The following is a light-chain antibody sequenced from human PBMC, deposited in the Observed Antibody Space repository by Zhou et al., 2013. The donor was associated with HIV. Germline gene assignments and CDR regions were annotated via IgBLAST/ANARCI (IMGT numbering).Light chain of an antibody. J-gene: IGKJ4*01. CDR3: QSYNSAIRT. CDR2: ETS. CDR1: QDIKNF. V-gene: IGKV1-27*01. Sequence: IQMTQSPPSLFASVGDRVIITCRASQDIKNFLAWYQQKPGKVPKLLIYETSTLQSGTPSRFSGSGSGTEFSLTISRLQSEDVASYFCQSYNSAIRTFGG.